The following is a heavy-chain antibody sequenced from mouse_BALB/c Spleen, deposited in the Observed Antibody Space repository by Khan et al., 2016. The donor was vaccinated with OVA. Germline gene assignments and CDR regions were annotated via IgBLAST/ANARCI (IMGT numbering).Heavy chain of an antibody. J-gene: IGHJ3*01. Sequence: EVQLVESGGGLVKPGGSLKLSCAASGFTFSTYAMSWVRQTPEKRLEWVATISSDGDYTYFPDNVTGRFTISRDNAKNTLCLQMTSLRSEDTAMYYCPRSPYGNLAYWGQGTLVTVSA. D-gene: IGHD2-1*01. V-gene: IGHV5-9-3*01. CDR3: PRSPYGNLAY. CDR1: GFTFSTYA. CDR2: ISSDGDYT.